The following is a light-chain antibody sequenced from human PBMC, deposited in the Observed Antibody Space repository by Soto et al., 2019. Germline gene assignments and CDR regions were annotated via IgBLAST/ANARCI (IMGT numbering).Light chain of an antibody. CDR1: QGVSSGY. CDR3: QQYNNWPPIT. J-gene: IGKJ5*01. V-gene: IGKV3-15*01. Sequence: IVLTQSPGTLSLSPGERATLSCRASQGVSSGYLAWYQQKPGQAPRLLIYGASTRATGIPARFSGSGSGTEFTLTISSLQSEDFAVYYCQQYNNWPPITFGQGTRLEIK. CDR2: GAS.